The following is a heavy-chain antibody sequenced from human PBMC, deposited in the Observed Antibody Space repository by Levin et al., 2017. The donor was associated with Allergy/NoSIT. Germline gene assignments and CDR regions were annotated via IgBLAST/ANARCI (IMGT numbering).Heavy chain of an antibody. Sequence: SQTLSLTCTVSGGSVSSGSYYWSWIRQPPGKGLEWIGNIYYSGSTNYNPSLKSRVTISVDTSKNQFSLKLSSVTAADTAVYYCAREGHYGDYFDYWGQGTLVTVSS. CDR3: AREGHYGDYFDY. J-gene: IGHJ4*02. CDR1: GGSVSSGSYY. V-gene: IGHV4-61*01. D-gene: IGHD4-17*01. CDR2: IYYSGST.